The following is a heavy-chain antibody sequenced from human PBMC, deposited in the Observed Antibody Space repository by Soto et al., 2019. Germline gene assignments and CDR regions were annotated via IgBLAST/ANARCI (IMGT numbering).Heavy chain of an antibody. CDR3: ARDQYYDFWSGYSYYGMDV. D-gene: IGHD3-3*01. Sequence: LRLSCAASGFTFSSYGMHWVRQAPGKGLEWVAVIWYDGSNKYYADSVKGRFTISRDNSKNTLYLQMNSLRAEDTAVYYCARDQYYDFWSGYSYYGMDVWGQGTTVTVSS. V-gene: IGHV3-33*01. J-gene: IGHJ6*02. CDR2: IWYDGSNK. CDR1: GFTFSSYG.